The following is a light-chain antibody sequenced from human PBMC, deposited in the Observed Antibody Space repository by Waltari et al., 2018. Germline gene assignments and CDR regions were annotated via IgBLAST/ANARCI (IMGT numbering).Light chain of an antibody. CDR2: GAS. V-gene: IGKV3-15*01. Sequence: ETVMTPSPTTLSVSPGEGVTLSCRASQSVGTNLAWHQHKPGQAPRLLIYGASTRAAGIPVRFSGSGSGTEFTLTISGLQSEDFAVYYCHQYNNWPPFTFGPGTKVDI. J-gene: IGKJ3*01. CDR1: QSVGTN. CDR3: HQYNNWPPFT.